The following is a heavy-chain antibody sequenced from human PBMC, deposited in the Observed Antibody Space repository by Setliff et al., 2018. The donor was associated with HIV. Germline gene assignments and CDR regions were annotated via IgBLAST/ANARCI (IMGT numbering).Heavy chain of an antibody. J-gene: IGHJ2*01. Sequence: ASVKVSCKASGYTFTSYYMHWVRQAPGQGLEWMGIINPSGGSTSYAQKFQGRVTITTDTSASTAYMELNSLSSEDTAVYYCARHQAPYYGSSGYNPNWYFDLWGRGTLVTVSS. D-gene: IGHD3-22*01. CDR3: ARHQAPYYGSSGYNPNWYFDL. CDR2: INPSGGST. V-gene: IGHV1-46*01. CDR1: GYTFTSYY.